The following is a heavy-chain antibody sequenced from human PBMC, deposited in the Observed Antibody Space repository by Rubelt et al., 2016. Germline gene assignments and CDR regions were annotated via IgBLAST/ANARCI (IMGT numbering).Heavy chain of an antibody. CDR3: AREFGDFRTDF. V-gene: IGHV4-39*07. CDR1: GGSISSSTYY. CDR2: IYHSGST. Sequence: QLQLQESGPGLVKPSETLSLTCTVSGGSISSSTYYWGWIRQPPGKGLEWIGEIYHSGSTNYIPSLKSRVTISVDKSKNQFSLRLSSVTAADTAIYYWAREFGDFRTDFWGQGTLVTVSS. D-gene: IGHD3-16*01. J-gene: IGHJ4*02.